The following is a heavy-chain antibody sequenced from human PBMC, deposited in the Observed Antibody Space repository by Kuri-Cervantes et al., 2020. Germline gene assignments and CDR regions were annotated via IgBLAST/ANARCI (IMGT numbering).Heavy chain of an antibody. J-gene: IGHJ6*02. CDR1: GFTFSNAW. D-gene: IGHD3-10*01. Sequence: GESLKISCAASGFTFSNAWMSWVRQAPGKGLEWVGHIKSKADGGTTNYAASVKGRFTISRDDSKNTLYLQMTSLRTEDTAIYYCIATAHYYDSGSLFMDVWGQGTTVTVSS. V-gene: IGHV3-15*01. CDR3: IATAHYYDSGSLFMDV. CDR2: IKSKADGGTT.